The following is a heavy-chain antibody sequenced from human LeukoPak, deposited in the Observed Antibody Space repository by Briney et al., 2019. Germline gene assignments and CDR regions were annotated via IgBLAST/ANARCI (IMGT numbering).Heavy chain of an antibody. CDR2: INSDGSRT. CDR3: ARGGDYSWEAVPW. CDR1: GFTLSSYW. J-gene: IGHJ4*02. Sequence: TGGSLRLSCAASGFTLSSYWMYWVRQAPGKGLVWVSRINSDGSRTSYADSVKGRFTISRDNAKNTLYLQMNSLRAEDTAVYYCARGGDYSWEAVPWWGQGTLVTVSS. D-gene: IGHD4-17*01. V-gene: IGHV3-74*01.